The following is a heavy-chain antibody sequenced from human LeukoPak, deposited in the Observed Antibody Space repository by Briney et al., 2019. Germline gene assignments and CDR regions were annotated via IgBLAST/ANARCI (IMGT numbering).Heavy chain of an antibody. J-gene: IGHJ3*02. D-gene: IGHD2-15*01. V-gene: IGHV4-4*07. CDR1: GGSISSYY. CDR3: ASTPCPGGGSCYSDAFDI. Sequence: SETLSLTCTVSGGSISSYYWSWIRQPAGKGLEWIGRIYTSGSTNYNPSLKSRVTMSVDTSKNQFSLKLSSVTAADTAVYYCASTPCPGGGSCYSDAFDIWGQGTMVTVSS. CDR2: IYTSGST.